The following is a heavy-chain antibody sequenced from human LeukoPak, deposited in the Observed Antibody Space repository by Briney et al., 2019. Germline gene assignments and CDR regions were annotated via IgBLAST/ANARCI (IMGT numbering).Heavy chain of an antibody. V-gene: IGHV3-23*01. CDR3: AKRGDCSGTCTYDY. CDR1: GLTFSNYA. Sequence: SGGSLRLSCAASGLTFSNYAIHWVRQAPGKGLEWVSIVGGRGVKTYYADSVKGRFTISRDNSKNTVYLQMNSLRAEDTAVYYCAKRGDCSGTCTYDYWGQGTLVTVSS. CDR2: VGGRGVKT. J-gene: IGHJ4*02. D-gene: IGHD2-2*01.